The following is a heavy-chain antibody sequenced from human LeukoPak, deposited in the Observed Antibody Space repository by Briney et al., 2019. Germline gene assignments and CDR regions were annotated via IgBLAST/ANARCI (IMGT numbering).Heavy chain of an antibody. Sequence: GGSLRLSCAASGFTFDDYAMHWVRQAPGKGLEWVSGVSWNSAKIAYADSVKGRFTISRDNAKNSLYLQMNSLRPEDTAFYYCAKEIGVRLGTYDAFDIWGRGTLVIVSS. V-gene: IGHV3-9*01. CDR1: GFTFDDYA. J-gene: IGHJ3*02. D-gene: IGHD2-15*01. CDR2: VSWNSAKI. CDR3: AKEIGVRLGTYDAFDI.